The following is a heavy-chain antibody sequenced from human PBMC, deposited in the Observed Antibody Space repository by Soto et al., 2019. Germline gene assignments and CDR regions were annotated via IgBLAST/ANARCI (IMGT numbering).Heavy chain of an antibody. CDR3: VKEYTMPTLYHFDS. CDR2: IGGDAISA. D-gene: IGHD2-2*01. CDR1: GFTFSNVA. V-gene: IGHV3-64D*06. Sequence: HPGGSLRLSCSASGFTFSNVAMHWVRQAPGKGLQYVSGIGGDAISAHYVDAVKGRFTISRDNSKNTLYLQMTSLRPEDTAVYYCVKEYTMPTLYHFDSWGQGTLVTVSS. J-gene: IGHJ4*02.